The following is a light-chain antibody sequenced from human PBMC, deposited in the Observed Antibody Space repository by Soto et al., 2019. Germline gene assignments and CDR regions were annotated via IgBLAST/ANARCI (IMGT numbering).Light chain of an antibody. CDR3: SSYTSSSSRYV. CDR2: DVR. J-gene: IGLJ1*01. CDR1: SSDVGGYNY. V-gene: IGLV2-14*01. Sequence: QCVRTQSASASGSPGQSISISCTGTSSDVGGYNYLPWYQQHPGKAPTRTSSDVRTRPSRVSPRCSGSTSGNTASLTISGFQAEDEADYFCSSYTSSSSRYVYGTGTKVTVL.